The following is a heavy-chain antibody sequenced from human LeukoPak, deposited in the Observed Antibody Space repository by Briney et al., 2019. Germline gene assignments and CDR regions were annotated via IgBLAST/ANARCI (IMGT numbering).Heavy chain of an antibody. CDR2: IYSSGNT. V-gene: IGHV4-4*09. D-gene: IGHD3-10*01. CDR1: GGSITNYY. CDR3: SRTGEYSGSGPPWAFDI. J-gene: IGHJ3*02. Sequence: SETLSLTCSLSGGSITNYYWSWIRQPPGKGLEWIAWIYSSGNTDYNPPLKRRVHISLGTSNNQFSLRLTSVTTSDTAVYYCSRTGEYSGSGPPWAFDIWGQGTMVTVSS.